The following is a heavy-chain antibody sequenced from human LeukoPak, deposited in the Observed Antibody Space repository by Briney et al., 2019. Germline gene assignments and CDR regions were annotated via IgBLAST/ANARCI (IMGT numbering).Heavy chain of an antibody. D-gene: IGHD5-12*01. CDR2: IYYSGST. CDR3: ARGGWVEATIAHGAFDY. Sequence: TSETLSLTCTVPGGSISSYYWSWVRQPPGKGLEWIGYIYYSGSTNYNPSLKSRVTISVDTSKNQFSLKLSSVTAADTAVYYCARGGWVEATIAHGAFDYWGQGTLVTVSS. J-gene: IGHJ4*02. CDR1: GGSISSYY. V-gene: IGHV4-59*01.